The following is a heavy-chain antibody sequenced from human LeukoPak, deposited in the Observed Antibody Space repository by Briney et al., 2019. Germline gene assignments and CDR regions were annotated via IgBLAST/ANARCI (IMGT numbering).Heavy chain of an antibody. D-gene: IGHD4-17*01. CDR1: GGSISSSSYY. CDR2: IYYSGST. J-gene: IGHJ6*02. Sequence: PSETLSLTCTVSGGSISSSSYYWGWIRQPPGKGLEWIGSIYYSGSTYYNPSLKSRVTISVDTSKNQFSLKLSSVTAADTAVYYCARDGGMTTYYYYGMDVWGQGTTVTVSS. CDR3: ARDGGMTTYYYYGMDV. V-gene: IGHV4-39*07.